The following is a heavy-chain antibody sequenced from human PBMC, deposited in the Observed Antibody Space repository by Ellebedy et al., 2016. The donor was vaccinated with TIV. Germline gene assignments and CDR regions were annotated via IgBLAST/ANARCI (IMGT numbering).Heavy chain of an antibody. Sequence: PGGSLRLSCAASGFTFNDYWMAWVRQAPGKGLEWVANIREDGGDRYYVESVKGRFTISRDNAKNTLYLQINSLRAEDTAVYYCARDLPSDYYDSTGTFDYWGHGTLVTVSS. J-gene: IGHJ4*01. V-gene: IGHV3-7*01. CDR3: ARDLPSDYYDSTGTFDY. D-gene: IGHD3-22*01. CDR1: GFTFNDYW. CDR2: IREDGGDR.